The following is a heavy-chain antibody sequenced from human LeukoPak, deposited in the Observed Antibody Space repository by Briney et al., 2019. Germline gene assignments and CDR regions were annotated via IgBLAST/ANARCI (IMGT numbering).Heavy chain of an antibody. CDR2: SYWYDDK. CDR3: AHSSYYFDY. CDR1: GFSLSTSGVG. D-gene: IGHD6-6*01. Sequence: SGPTLVNPTQTLTLTSTFSGFSLSTSGVGVGWIRQPPGKALEWLALSYWYDDKRYSPSLKSRLNITKDTSKNQVIIKMTNMDPVDTATYYCAHSSYYFDYWGEGTLVTVSS. J-gene: IGHJ4*02. V-gene: IGHV2-5*01.